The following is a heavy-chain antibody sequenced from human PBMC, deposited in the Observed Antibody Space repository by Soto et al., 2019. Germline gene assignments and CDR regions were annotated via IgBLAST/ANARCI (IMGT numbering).Heavy chain of an antibody. Sequence: SETLSLTCTVSGGSISSGDYYWSWIRQPPGKGLEWSGYIYYSVSTYYNPSLKSRVTISVDTSKNQFSLKLSSVTAADTAVYYCASWKQASSWYRYFDYWGQGTLVTVSS. J-gene: IGHJ4*02. CDR3: ASWKQASSWYRYFDY. CDR1: GGSISSGDYY. CDR2: IYYSVST. D-gene: IGHD6-13*01. V-gene: IGHV4-30-4*01.